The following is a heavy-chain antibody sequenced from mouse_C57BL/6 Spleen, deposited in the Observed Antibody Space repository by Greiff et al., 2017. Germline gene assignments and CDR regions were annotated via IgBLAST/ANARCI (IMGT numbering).Heavy chain of an antibody. CDR2: IYPGSGST. CDR1: GYTFTSYW. Sequence: QVQLQQPGAELVKPGASVKMSCKASGYTFTSYWITWVKQRPGQGLEWIGDIYPGSGSTNYNEKFKSKATLTVDTSSSTAYMQLSSLTSEDSAVYYCAREAITTVVATGPFDYWGQGTTLTVSS. D-gene: IGHD1-1*01. J-gene: IGHJ2*01. V-gene: IGHV1-55*01. CDR3: AREAITTVVATGPFDY.